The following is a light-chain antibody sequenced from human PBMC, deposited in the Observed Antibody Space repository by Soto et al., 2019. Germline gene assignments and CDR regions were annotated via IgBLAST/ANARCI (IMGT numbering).Light chain of an antibody. CDR3: QSFESRNSVL. CDR2: EDD. CDR1: SGSIASNY. Sequence: KFMLTQPHSVSESPGKTVTISCTHTSGSIASNYVQWYQQRPGSAPTNVLYEDDQRPSWGPDRFSVSIDASSSSASRTVSGLKTEYGAVYHCQSFESRNSVLFGGGTKVTVL. J-gene: IGLJ2*01. V-gene: IGLV6-57*04.